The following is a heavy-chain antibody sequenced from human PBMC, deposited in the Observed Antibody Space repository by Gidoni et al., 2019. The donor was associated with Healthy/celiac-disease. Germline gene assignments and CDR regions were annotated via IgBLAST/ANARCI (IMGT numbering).Heavy chain of an antibody. D-gene: IGHD1-1*01. Sequence: QVQLQQWGAGLLKPSETLSLTCAVYGGSFSGYYWRWIRQPPGKGLEWIGEINHSGSTNYNPSLKSRVTISVDTSKNQFSLKLSSVTAADTAVYYCARWKGNARRYYYYYYGMDVWGQGTTVTVSS. V-gene: IGHV4-34*01. J-gene: IGHJ6*02. CDR2: INHSGST. CDR3: ARWKGNARRYYYYYYGMDV. CDR1: GGSFSGYY.